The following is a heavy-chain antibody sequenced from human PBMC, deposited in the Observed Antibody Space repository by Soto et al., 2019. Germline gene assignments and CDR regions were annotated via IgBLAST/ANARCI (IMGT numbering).Heavy chain of an antibody. CDR3: ASGGAVAGTDDAFDI. Sequence: ASVKVSCKASGYTFTGYYMHWVRQAPGQGLEWMGWINPNSGGTNYAQKFQGWITMTRDTSISTAYMELSRLRSDDTAVYYCASGGAVAGTDDAFDIWGQGTMVTVSS. CDR1: GYTFTGYY. J-gene: IGHJ3*02. V-gene: IGHV1-2*04. CDR2: INPNSGGT. D-gene: IGHD6-19*01.